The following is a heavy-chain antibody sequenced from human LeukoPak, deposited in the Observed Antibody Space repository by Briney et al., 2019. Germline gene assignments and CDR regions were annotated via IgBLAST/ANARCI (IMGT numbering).Heavy chain of an antibody. CDR3: ASLAWGAARPPDY. V-gene: IGHV3-53*01. D-gene: IGHD6-6*01. CDR2: IYSGGST. J-gene: IGHJ4*02. Sequence: GGSLRLSCAASGFTVSSNSMSWVRQAPGKGLEWVSVIYSGGSTYNADSVKGRFTISRDNSKNTLYLQMNSLRAEDTAVYYCASLAWGAARPPDYWGQGTLVTVSS. CDR1: GFTVSSNS.